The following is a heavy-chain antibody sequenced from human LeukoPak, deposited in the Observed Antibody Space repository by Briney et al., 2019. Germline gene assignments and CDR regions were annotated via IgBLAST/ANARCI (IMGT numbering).Heavy chain of an antibody. J-gene: IGHJ4*02. CDR2: IYTSGST. CDR3: ARDEWRHSAGYFDY. CDR1: GGSISSGSYY. Sequence: SQTLSLTCTVSGGSISSGSYYWSWIRQPAGKGLEWIGRIYTSGSTNYNPSLKSRVTISLDTSKNQFSLKLSSVTAADTAVYYCARDEWRHSAGYFDYWGQGTLVTVSS. V-gene: IGHV4-61*02. D-gene: IGHD5-18*01.